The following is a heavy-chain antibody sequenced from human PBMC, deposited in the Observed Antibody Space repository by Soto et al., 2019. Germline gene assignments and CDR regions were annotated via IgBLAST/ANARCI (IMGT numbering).Heavy chain of an antibody. CDR2: IYWDDSK. Sequence: QITLKESGPTLVQPTQTLTLTCTFSGFSLTTDRVGVGWIRQPPGEALEWLAVIYWDDSKTYRPSLESRLTITKDTSKNQVALTMTNMDSLDTATYYCAHAYGGRSLYWCQGTLVTVSS. CDR1: GFSLTTDRVG. CDR3: AHAYGGRSLY. J-gene: IGHJ4*02. D-gene: IGHD1-26*01. V-gene: IGHV2-5*02.